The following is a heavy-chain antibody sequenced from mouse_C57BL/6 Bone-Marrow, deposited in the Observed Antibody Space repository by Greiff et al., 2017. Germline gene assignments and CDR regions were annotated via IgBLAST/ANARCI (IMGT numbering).Heavy chain of an antibody. CDR3: ARSKNWDSWFAY. Sequence: QVQLQQSGAELVRPGTSVKVSCKASGYAFTNYLIEWVKQRPGQGLEWIGVINPGSGGTNYNEKFKGKATLTADKSYSTAYMQLSSLTSEYSAVYFCARSKNWDSWFAYWGQGTLVTVSA. D-gene: IGHD4-1*01. CDR1: GYAFTNYL. V-gene: IGHV1-54*01. J-gene: IGHJ3*01. CDR2: INPGSGGT.